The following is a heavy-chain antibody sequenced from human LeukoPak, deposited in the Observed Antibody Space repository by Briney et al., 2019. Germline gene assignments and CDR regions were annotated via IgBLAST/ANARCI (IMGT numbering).Heavy chain of an antibody. V-gene: IGHV3-30*04. CDR3: ARGRAGIVAAGFDY. CDR2: ISFDGANK. Sequence: GGSLRLSCATSGFTFSMSSMHWVRLAPGKGLEWLAGISFDGANKFSGDSVQGRFSISRDNSTNTLYLQMHSLRVDDTAVYFCARGRAGIVAAGFDYWGQGTLVTVSS. CDR1: GFTFSMSS. J-gene: IGHJ4*02. D-gene: IGHD6-13*01.